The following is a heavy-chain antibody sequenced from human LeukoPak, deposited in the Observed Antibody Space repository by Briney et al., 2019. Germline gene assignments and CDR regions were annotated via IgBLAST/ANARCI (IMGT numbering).Heavy chain of an antibody. Sequence: SETLSLTCSVSGASITGYYWSWIRQPPGKGLEWIGEINHSGSTNYNPSLKSRVTISVDTSKNQFSLKLSSVTAADTAVYYCARVEVAGISFDYWGQGTLVTVSS. CDR3: ARVEVAGISFDY. D-gene: IGHD6-19*01. V-gene: IGHV4-34*01. CDR2: INHSGST. CDR1: GASITGYY. J-gene: IGHJ4*02.